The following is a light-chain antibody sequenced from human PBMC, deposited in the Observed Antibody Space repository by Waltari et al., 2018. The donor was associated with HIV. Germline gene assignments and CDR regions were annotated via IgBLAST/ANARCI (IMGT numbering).Light chain of an antibody. CDR2: KDD. V-gene: IGLV6-57*01. CDR1: SGSIASNS. J-gene: IGLJ2*01. CDR3: QSYDNENPVL. Sequence: NFMLTQPHSVSESPGKTVTVSCTRSSGSIASNSVPWYPQRPGSSPTTVIYKDDQRPSGVPDRFSGSIDSSSNSASLTISGLRPEDEADYYCQSYDNENPVLFGGGTKLTVL.